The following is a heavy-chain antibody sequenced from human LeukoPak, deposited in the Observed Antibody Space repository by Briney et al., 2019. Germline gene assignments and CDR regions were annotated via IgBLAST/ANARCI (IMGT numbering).Heavy chain of an antibody. V-gene: IGHV5-51*01. CDR3: ARLEAVAATGNWFDP. J-gene: IGHJ5*02. CDR1: GYSFTSYW. D-gene: IGHD6-19*01. CDR2: IYPGDSDT. Sequence: GESLKISCKGSGYSFTSYWIAWVRQMPGKGLEWMGIIYPGDSDTKYSPSFQGQVTISADKSISTAYLQWRSLKASDTAMYYWARLEAVAATGNWFDPWGQGTLVTVSS.